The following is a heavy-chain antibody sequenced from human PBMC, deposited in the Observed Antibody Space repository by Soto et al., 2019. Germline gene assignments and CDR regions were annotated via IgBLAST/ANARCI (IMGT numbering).Heavy chain of an antibody. Sequence: GGSLRLSCAASGFTFSSYWMTWVRQAPGNGLEWVANITQAGSEKYYVDSVKGRFTISRDNAKNSLSLQMNSLRAEDTAVYYCPSSRRVRGEFDYWRQGTLATVTS. J-gene: IGHJ4*02. D-gene: IGHD3-10*01. V-gene: IGHV3-7*01. CDR3: PSSRRVRGEFDY. CDR1: GFTFSSYW. CDR2: ITQAGSEK.